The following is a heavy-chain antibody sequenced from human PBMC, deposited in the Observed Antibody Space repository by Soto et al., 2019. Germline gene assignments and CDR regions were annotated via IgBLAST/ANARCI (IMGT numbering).Heavy chain of an antibody. V-gene: IGHV3-30*19. D-gene: IGHD6-19*01. J-gene: IGHJ4*02. CDR1: GFTFSSYG. CDR2: ISYDGGNK. CDR3: ARDRESSAWSRHFDH. Sequence: SLRLSCAASGFTFSSYGMHWVRQAPGKGLEWVAVISYDGGNKYYADSVKGRFTISRDNSKNTLDLQMNSLRGEDTALYYCARDRESSAWSRHFDHWGQGTLVTVSS.